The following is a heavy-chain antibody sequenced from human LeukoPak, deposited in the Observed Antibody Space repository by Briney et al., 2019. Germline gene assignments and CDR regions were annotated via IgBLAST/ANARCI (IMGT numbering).Heavy chain of an antibody. Sequence: GGSLRLSCAASGFTFSTYWMSWVRQAPGQGLEWVANIKQDGSDKFYVDSVKGRFTISRDNAKNSMYLQMNSLRAEDTAVYYCARVLPVASRDYWGQGTLVTVSS. V-gene: IGHV3-7*01. J-gene: IGHJ4*02. CDR1: GFTFSTYW. CDR2: IKQDGSDK. CDR3: ARVLPVASRDY. D-gene: IGHD2-2*01.